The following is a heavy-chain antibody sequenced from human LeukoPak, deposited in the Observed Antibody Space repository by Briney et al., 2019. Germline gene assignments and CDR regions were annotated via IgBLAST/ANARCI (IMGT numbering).Heavy chain of an antibody. CDR3: ARGQQLPFDY. V-gene: IGHV1-18*01. CDR1: GYTFTSYG. D-gene: IGHD6-13*01. CDR2: ISAYNGNT. Sequence: ASVKVSCKASGYTFTSYGISWVRQAPGQGLEWMGWISAYNGNTNYAQKFQGRVTITRNTSISTAYMELSSLRSEDTAVYYCARGQQLPFDYWGQGTLVTVSS. J-gene: IGHJ4*02.